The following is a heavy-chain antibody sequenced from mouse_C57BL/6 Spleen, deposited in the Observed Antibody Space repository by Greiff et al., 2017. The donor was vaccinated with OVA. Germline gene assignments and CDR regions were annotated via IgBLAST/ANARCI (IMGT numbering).Heavy chain of an antibody. CDR3: ARPGTTVGFAY. CDR1: GYTFTSYW. V-gene: IGHV1-59*01. J-gene: IGHJ3*01. D-gene: IGHD1-1*01. CDR2: IDPSDSYT. Sequence: VQLQQPGAELVRPGTSVKLSCKASGYTFTSYWMHWVKQRPGQGLEWIGVIDPSDSYTNYNQKFKGKATLTVDTSSSTAYMQLSSLTSEDSAVYYCARPGTTVGFAYWGQGTLVTVSA.